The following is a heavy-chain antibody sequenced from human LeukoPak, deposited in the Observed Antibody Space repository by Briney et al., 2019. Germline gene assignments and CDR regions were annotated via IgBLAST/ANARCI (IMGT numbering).Heavy chain of an antibody. V-gene: IGHV4-30-4*08. CDR1: GGSISSGDYY. CDR2: MYYSGST. Sequence: SETLSLTCTVSGGSISSGDYYWSWIRQRPGKGLEWIGYMYYSGSTYYNPSLKSRVTISVDSSKIQFSLRLSSVTAADPAVYYCARPYYYDSRIDPWGQGTLVTVSS. D-gene: IGHD3-22*01. CDR3: ARPYYYDSRIDP. J-gene: IGHJ5*02.